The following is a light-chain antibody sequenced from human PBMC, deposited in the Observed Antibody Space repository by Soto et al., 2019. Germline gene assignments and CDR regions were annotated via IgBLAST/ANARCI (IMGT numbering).Light chain of an antibody. CDR3: QQYDNWPPGT. CDR2: GAS. CDR1: QSVNSN. Sequence: EIVMTQSPATLSVSPGERATLSCRASQSVNSNLAWYQQKPGQALRLLIYGASTRATGIPARFSGSGSGTQFTLTISSLQSEDFAVYYCQQYDNWPPGTFGQGTKLGIK. V-gene: IGKV3-15*01. J-gene: IGKJ2*01.